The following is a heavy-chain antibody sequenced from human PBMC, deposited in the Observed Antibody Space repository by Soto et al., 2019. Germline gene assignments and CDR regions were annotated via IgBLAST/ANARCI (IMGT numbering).Heavy chain of an antibody. D-gene: IGHD6-19*01. V-gene: IGHV5-10-1*01. J-gene: IGHJ4*02. CDR1: GYSFTSYW. CDR3: ARSGYSSSGWYGSYY. Sequence: GESLKISCKGSGYSFTSYWISWVRQMPGKGLEWMGRIDPSDSYTNYSPSFQGHVTISADKSISTAYLQWSSLKASDTAMYYCARSGYSSSGWYGSYYWGQGTLVTVSS. CDR2: IDPSDSYT.